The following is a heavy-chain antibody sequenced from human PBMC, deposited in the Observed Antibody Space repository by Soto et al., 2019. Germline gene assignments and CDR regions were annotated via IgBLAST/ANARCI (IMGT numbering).Heavy chain of an antibody. CDR2: ISSNSTYI. D-gene: IGHD3-22*01. CDR1: DFTFTSYP. CDR3: ARAGNRVVVVPFLDY. J-gene: IGHJ4*02. Sequence: GGSLRLSCTASDFTFTSYPMHWVRQAPGKGLEWVSSISSNSTYIYYADSVKGRFTISRDNAKRSLYLQMNSLRAEDTAVYYCARAGNRVVVVPFLDYWGQGALVTVSS. V-gene: IGHV3-21*01.